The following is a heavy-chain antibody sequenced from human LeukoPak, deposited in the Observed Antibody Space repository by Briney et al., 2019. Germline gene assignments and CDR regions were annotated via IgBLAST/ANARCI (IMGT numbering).Heavy chain of an antibody. CDR2: IKSKTDGGTT. J-gene: IGHJ5*02. CDR3: TTLPYVVVVAATNWFDP. Sequence: PGGSLRLSCAASGFTFSNAWMSWVRQAPGKGLEWVGRIKSKTDGGTTDYAAPVKGRFTISRDDSKNTLYLQMNSLKTEDTAVYYCTTLPYVVVVAATNWFDPWGQGTLVTVSS. V-gene: IGHV3-15*01. D-gene: IGHD2-15*01. CDR1: GFTFSNAW.